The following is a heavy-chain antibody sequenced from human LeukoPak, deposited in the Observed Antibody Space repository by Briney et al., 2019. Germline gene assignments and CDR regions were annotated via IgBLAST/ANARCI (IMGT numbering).Heavy chain of an antibody. CDR1: GYSFTSYW. D-gene: IGHD2-2*01. CDR2: IYPGDSDT. Sequence: GESLKISCKGSGYSFTSYWIGWVRQMPGKGLEWMGMIYPGDSDTRYSPSFQGQVTISADKSLSTAYLQLSSLKASDTAMFYCARYDIDCSSISCYSRHFDYWGQGTLVTVSS. V-gene: IGHV5-51*01. J-gene: IGHJ4*02. CDR3: ARYDIDCSSISCYSRHFDY.